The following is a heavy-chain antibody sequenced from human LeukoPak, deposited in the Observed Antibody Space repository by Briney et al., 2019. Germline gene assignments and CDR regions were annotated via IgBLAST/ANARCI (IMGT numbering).Heavy chain of an antibody. CDR2: ISYDGSNT. Sequence: GRSLRLSCAASGFTFSNYGMHWVRQAPGKGLEWVAIISYDGSNTYYADSVKGRFTISRDNSKNTLYLQMNSLRAEDTAVYYCARGTGGTIFGVVIYYNWFDPWGQGTLVTVSS. J-gene: IGHJ5*02. CDR1: GFTFSNYG. V-gene: IGHV3-30*03. CDR3: ARGTGGTIFGVVIYYNWFDP. D-gene: IGHD3-3*01.